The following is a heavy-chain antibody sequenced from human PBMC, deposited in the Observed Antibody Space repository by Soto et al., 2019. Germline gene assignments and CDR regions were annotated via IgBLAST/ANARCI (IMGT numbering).Heavy chain of an antibody. CDR2: ITGSGGST. CDR1: GFTFSNYG. J-gene: IGHJ4*02. D-gene: IGHD3-10*01. V-gene: IGHV3-23*01. CDR3: VPDYRGGGFDY. Sequence: EVQLLESGGGLVQPGGSLRLSCAASGFTFSNYGMSWVRQAPGKGLEWVSAITGSGGSTYYADSVKGRFTISRDNSKNTLYLQMNSLRADDTAVYYCVPDYRGGGFDYWGQGTLVTVSS.